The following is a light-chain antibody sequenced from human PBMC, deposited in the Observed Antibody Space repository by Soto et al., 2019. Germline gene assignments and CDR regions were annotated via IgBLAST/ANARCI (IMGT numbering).Light chain of an antibody. CDR2: LTS. Sequence: EIVMTQSPATLSVSPGERATLSCRASQAVNTRLAWYQHKPGQAPRLLIYLTSNRATGIPARFSGSGSGTDFTLTISSLEPEDSAVYYCHQRQSWPRTFGQGTKVDIK. CDR1: QAVNTR. V-gene: IGKV3-11*01. J-gene: IGKJ1*01. CDR3: HQRQSWPRT.